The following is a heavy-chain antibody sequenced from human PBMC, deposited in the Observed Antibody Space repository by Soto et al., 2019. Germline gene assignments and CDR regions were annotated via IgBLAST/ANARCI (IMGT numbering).Heavy chain of an antibody. Sequence: GGSLRLSCAASGFSFSTCNMNWVRQAPGRGLEWVSFITDSSDVIRYADSVRGRFTISRDNAKNSLYLQMNSLGAEDTAVYYCAKDARIAVAGREYYFDYWGQGTLVTVAS. V-gene: IGHV3-48*01. D-gene: IGHD6-19*01. CDR1: GFSFSTCN. CDR3: AKDARIAVAGREYYFDY. CDR2: ITDSSDVI. J-gene: IGHJ4*02.